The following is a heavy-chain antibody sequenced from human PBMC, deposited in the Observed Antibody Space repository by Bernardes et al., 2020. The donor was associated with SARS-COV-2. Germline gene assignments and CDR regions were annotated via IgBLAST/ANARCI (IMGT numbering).Heavy chain of an antibody. V-gene: IGHV1-24*01. CDR1: GYTLTELS. D-gene: IGHD1-1*01. CDR2: FDPEDGET. Sequence: ASVKVSCKVSGYTLTELSMHWVRQAPGKGLEWMGGFDPEDGETIYAQKFQGRVTMTKDTSTDTAYMELSSLRSEDTAVYYCATTGTPIRHAYYYYGMDVWGQGTTVTVSS. J-gene: IGHJ6*02. CDR3: ATTGTPIRHAYYYYGMDV.